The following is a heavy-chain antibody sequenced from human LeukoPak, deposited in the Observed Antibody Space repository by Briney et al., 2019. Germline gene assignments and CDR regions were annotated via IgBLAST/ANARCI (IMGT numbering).Heavy chain of an antibody. CDR3: ARGALSKWLDY. Sequence: ASVKVSCKASGYTFTSYDINWVRQATGQGLEWMGWMNPDSGNTGYAQKFQGGVTMTRNTSISTAYMELSSPRSEDTAVYYCARGALSKWLDYWGQGTLVTVSS. CDR2: MNPDSGNT. V-gene: IGHV1-8*01. CDR1: GYTFTSYD. D-gene: IGHD6-19*01. J-gene: IGHJ4*02.